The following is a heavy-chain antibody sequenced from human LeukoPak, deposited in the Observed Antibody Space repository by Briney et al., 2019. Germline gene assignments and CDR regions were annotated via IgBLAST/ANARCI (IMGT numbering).Heavy chain of an antibody. D-gene: IGHD6-19*01. CDR1: GFTFGDYA. V-gene: IGHV3-64*02. Sequence: PGGSLRLSCAASGFTFGDYAMHWVRQAPGKGLEYVSSISYNGYNAYYAESVKGRFTISRDNFKNMVFLQMGSLRPDDMAVYYCARRRVLRSGWAEYFDSWGQGTLVTVSS. CDR2: ISYNGYNA. CDR3: ARRRVLRSGWAEYFDS. J-gene: IGHJ4*02.